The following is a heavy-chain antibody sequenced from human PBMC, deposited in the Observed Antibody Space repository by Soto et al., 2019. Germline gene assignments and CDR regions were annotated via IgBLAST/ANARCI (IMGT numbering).Heavy chain of an antibody. D-gene: IGHD2-2*01. J-gene: IGHJ2*01. V-gene: IGHV3-23*01. CDR1: GFTFSSYA. CDR2: ISGSGGST. Sequence: EVQLLESGGGLVQPGGSLRLSCAASGFTFSSYAMSWVRQAPGKGLEWVSAISGSGGSTYYADSVKGRFTISRDNSKNTLYLTMNSLRAEDTAVNYWAKATDIVVVPAERYFDLWGRGTLVTVSS. CDR3: AKATDIVVVPAERYFDL.